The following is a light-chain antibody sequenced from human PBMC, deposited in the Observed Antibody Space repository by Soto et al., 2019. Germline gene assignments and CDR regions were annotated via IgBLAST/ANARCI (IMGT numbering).Light chain of an antibody. CDR3: QQYGSSPWT. CDR2: GAS. J-gene: IGKJ1*01. V-gene: IGKV3-20*01. Sequence: EIVLTQSPGTLSLSPGERATLSCRASQSVSRSFSAWYQQKPGQAPRLLVYGASSRATGIPDRFSGSGSGTDFTLTISRLEPEDFAVYYCQQYGSSPWTVGQGTKVDIK. CDR1: QSVSRSF.